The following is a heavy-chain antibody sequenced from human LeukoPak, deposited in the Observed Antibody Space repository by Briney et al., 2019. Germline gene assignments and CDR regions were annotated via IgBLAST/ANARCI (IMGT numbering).Heavy chain of an antibody. D-gene: IGHD6-13*01. CDR1: AFTVSNNY. Sequence: GGPLKLSCAVSAFTVSNNYMSWVRQAPGKGLEWVSLIYGIGSAYYADSVKGRFTISRDNSRNTLYLQMNSLRAEDTAGYYCARLLAAPNTKNYWGQGTLVTVSS. V-gene: IGHV3-53*01. CDR2: IYGIGSA. CDR3: ARLLAAPNTKNY. J-gene: IGHJ4*02.